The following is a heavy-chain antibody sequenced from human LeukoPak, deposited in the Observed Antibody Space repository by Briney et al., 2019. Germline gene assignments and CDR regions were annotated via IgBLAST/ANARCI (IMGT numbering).Heavy chain of an antibody. CDR3: ASRLSYCSGGSCYSHHDAFDI. CDR2: ISGSGGST. D-gene: IGHD2-15*01. V-gene: IGHV3-23*01. Sequence: PGASLRLSCAASGFTFSSYAMSWVRQAPGKGLEWVSAISGSGGSTYYADSVKGRFTISRDNFKNTLYLQMHSLRAEDTAVYYCASRLSYCSGGSCYSHHDAFDIWGQGTMVTVSS. CDR1: GFTFSSYA. J-gene: IGHJ3*02.